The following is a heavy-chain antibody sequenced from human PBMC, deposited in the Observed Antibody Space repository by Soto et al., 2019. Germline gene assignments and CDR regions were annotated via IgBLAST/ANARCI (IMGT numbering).Heavy chain of an antibody. V-gene: IGHV4-39*01. Sequence: SETLSLTCTVSGGSISSSSYYWGWIRQPPGKGLEWIGSIYYSGSTYYNPSLKSRVTISVDTSKNQFSLKLSSVTAADTAVYYGARRIAVAGPHHRWFDPWGQGTLVTVSS. CDR2: IYYSGST. J-gene: IGHJ5*02. CDR1: GGSISSSSYY. CDR3: ARRIAVAGPHHRWFDP. D-gene: IGHD6-19*01.